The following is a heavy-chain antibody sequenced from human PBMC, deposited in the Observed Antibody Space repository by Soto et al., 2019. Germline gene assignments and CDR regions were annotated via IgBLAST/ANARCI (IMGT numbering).Heavy chain of an antibody. J-gene: IGHJ6*03. CDR1: GGTFSIYT. Sequence: ASVKVSCKASGGTFSIYTISWVRQAPGQGLEWMGRIIPILGIANYAQKFQGRVTITADKSTSTPYMELSSLRSEDTAVYYCAREYCSNTRRPPAEDYMDVWGKETTVTVSS. V-gene: IGHV1-69*04. D-gene: IGHD2-2*01. CDR2: IIPILGIA. CDR3: AREYCSNTRRPPAEDYMDV.